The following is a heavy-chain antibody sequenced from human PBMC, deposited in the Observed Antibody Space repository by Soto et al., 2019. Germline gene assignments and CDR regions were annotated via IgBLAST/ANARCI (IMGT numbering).Heavy chain of an antibody. CDR3: ARDPIFYYASSGYGGSYFDY. CDR2: IYHSGST. V-gene: IGHV4-30-4*01. Sequence: SETLSLTCAVSGASVTSDDYYWSWIRQPPGKGLEWIGYIYHSGSTYYNPSLKSRVSISIDTSQNQFSLKLTSLTAADTAVYYCARDPIFYYASSGYGGSYFDYWGQGSRVTVSS. J-gene: IGHJ4*02. D-gene: IGHD3-22*01. CDR1: GASVTSDDYY.